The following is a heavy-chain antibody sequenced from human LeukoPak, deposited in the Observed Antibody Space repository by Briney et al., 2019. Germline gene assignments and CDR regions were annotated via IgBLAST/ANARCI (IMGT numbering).Heavy chain of an antibody. CDR2: IKNDGSDK. Sequence: PSGGSLRLSCEASGFRFSVAWMTWVRQAQGKGLEWVATIKNDGSDKYYVDSVKTRFSLSRDNARNLVYLQMNSLRVEDTAVYYCVNLGYSDGGQGTLVTVSS. D-gene: IGHD5-12*01. CDR3: VNLGYSD. J-gene: IGHJ4*02. CDR1: GFRFSVAW. V-gene: IGHV3-7*01.